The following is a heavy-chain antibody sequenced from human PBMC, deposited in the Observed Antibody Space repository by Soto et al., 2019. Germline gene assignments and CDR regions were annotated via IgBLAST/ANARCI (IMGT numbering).Heavy chain of an antibody. V-gene: IGHV1-18*04. D-gene: IGHD3-22*01. Sequence: QVQLVQSGAEVKKPGASVKVSCKASGYTFTSYGISWVRQAPGQGLEWMGWISGYNGNTNYAQKLQGRVTMTTDTSTSTAYMGLRSLRSDDTAVYYCARVDYYDSSGQPSAFDIGGQVTMVTVSS. CDR3: ARVDYYDSSGQPSAFDI. CDR1: GYTFTSYG. J-gene: IGHJ3*02. CDR2: ISGYNGNT.